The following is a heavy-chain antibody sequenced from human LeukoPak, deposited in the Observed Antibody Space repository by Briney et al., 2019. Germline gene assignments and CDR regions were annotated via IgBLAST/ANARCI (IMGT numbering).Heavy chain of an antibody. CDR3: AKAVWFGEFDYYFFGLDV. V-gene: IGHV3-23*01. CDR1: GXTFSSYA. Sequence: GGSLRLSCAXXGXTFSSYAMGWVRQAPGKGLEWVSAISGSGGDTYYADSVKGRFTFSRDNSKNTLYLQMNSLRPEDTALYYCAKAVWFGEFDYYFFGLDVWGQGTTVTVSS. D-gene: IGHD3-10*01. J-gene: IGHJ6*02. CDR2: ISGSGGDT.